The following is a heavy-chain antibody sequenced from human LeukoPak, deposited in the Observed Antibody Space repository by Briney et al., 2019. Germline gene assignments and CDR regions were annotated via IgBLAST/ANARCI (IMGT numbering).Heavy chain of an antibody. D-gene: IGHD6-19*01. CDR1: GFSLSDYN. V-gene: IGHV3-48*02. J-gene: IGHJ4*02. Sequence: GGSLRLSCAASGFSLSDYNMNWVRQTPGKGLEWVSYINSIGSGMHYTDSVRGRFTISRDNAKNSLYLQMNSLGDEDTAVYYCARGVSRYISGWHFDYWGQGTLVTVSS. CDR2: INSIGSGM. CDR3: ARGVSRYISGWHFDY.